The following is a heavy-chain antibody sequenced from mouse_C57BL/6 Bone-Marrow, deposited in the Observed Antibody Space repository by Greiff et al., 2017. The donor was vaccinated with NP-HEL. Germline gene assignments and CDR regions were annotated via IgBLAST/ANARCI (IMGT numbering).Heavy chain of an antibody. Sequence: VPVVASGGGLVQPTGSLKLSCAASGFSFNTYAMNWVRQAPGTGLEWVARIRSKSNNYATYYADSVKDRFTISRDDSESMLYLQMNNLKTEDTAMYYCVVAEPYWYFDVWGTGTTVTVSS. V-gene: IGHV10-1*01. CDR2: IRSKSNNYAT. CDR1: GFSFNTYA. CDR3: VVAEPYWYFDV. D-gene: IGHD1-1*01. J-gene: IGHJ1*03.